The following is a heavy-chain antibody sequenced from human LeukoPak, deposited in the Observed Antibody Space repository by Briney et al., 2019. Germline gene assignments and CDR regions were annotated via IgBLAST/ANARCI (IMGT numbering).Heavy chain of an antibody. V-gene: IGHV3-23*01. CDR1: GFTFSSYS. D-gene: IGHD2-15*01. CDR2: ISGSGGST. Sequence: PGGSLRLSWAASGFTFSSYSMSWVRHPPGRGLEWVSAISGSGGSTYYADSVKGRFTIPRDNSKHTLYLQMNSLRGEDTDVYYCANLGAYGYCSGGSCYRSDYWGQGTLVTVSS. CDR3: ANLGAYGYCSGGSCYRSDY. J-gene: IGHJ4*02.